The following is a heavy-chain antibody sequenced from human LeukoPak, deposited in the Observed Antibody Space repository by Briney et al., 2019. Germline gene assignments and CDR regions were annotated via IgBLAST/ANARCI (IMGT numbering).Heavy chain of an antibody. D-gene: IGHD6-19*01. CDR3: ARAEKQWLVRYYYHMDV. V-gene: IGHV3-7*01. CDR1: GFTFSSYW. CDR2: IKQDGSEK. J-gene: IGHJ6*03. Sequence: GGSLLLSCAASGFTFSSYWMSWVRQAPGKGLEGVANIKQDGSEKYYVDSVKGRFTISRDNAKNSLYLQMNSLRAEDTAVYYCARAEKQWLVRYYYHMDVWGKGTTVTVSS.